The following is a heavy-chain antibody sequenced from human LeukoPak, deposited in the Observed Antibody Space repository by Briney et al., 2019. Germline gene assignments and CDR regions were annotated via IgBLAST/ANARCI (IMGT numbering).Heavy chain of an antibody. J-gene: IGHJ5*02. CDR2: IIPNSGDT. CDR3: VRDLRTRESTPYQIDL. CDR1: GHTFTEYH. Sequence: GASARVSCKASGHTFTEYHVHWVRQAPGQELEWMGWIIPNSGDTYSPQKFQGRVTMTSDTSISTVYMELNRLTSDDTAMYYCVRDLRTRESTPYQIDLWGQGTLVTVSS. D-gene: IGHD5-24*01. V-gene: IGHV1-2*02.